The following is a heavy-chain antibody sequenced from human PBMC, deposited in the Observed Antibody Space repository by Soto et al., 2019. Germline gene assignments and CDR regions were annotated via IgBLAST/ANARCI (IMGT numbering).Heavy chain of an antibody. Sequence: EVQLLESGGGLVQPGGSLRLSCAASGFTFSSYAMNWVRQAPGKGLEWGSGIRGNGDSTYYADSVKGRFTISRDNSKNILYLQMTSLSAEDTALYYCAKRPYDSTWHFDLWGRGTLVTVSS. CDR1: GFTFSSYA. V-gene: IGHV3-23*01. D-gene: IGHD3-22*01. CDR2: IRGNGDST. J-gene: IGHJ2*01. CDR3: AKRPYDSTWHFDL.